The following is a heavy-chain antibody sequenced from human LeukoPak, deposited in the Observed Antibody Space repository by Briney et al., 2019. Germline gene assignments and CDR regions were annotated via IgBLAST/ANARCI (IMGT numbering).Heavy chain of an antibody. CDR3: ARDRAIGGYSYASNWFDP. CDR2: IYYSGST. J-gene: IGHJ5*02. Sequence: PSETLSLTCTVSGGSISTYFWSWIRQPPGKGLEWIGYIYYSGSTNYNPSLKSRVTISVDTSKNQFSLKLSSVTAADTAVYYCARDRAIGGYSYASNWFDPWGQGTLVTVSS. D-gene: IGHD5-18*01. CDR1: GGSISTYF. V-gene: IGHV4-59*12.